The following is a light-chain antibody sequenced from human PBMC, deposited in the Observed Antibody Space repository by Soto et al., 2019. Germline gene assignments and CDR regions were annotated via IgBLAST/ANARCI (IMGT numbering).Light chain of an antibody. J-gene: IGLJ2*01. CDR2: EVS. V-gene: IGLV2-11*01. Sequence: QSALTQPASVSGSPGQSITISCTGTSSDVGGYNYVSWYQLHPGKAPKLMIYEVSKRPSGVPDRFSGSKSGNTASLTISGLQAEDEADYYCCSYAGSYTFEFGGGTKLTVL. CDR1: SSDVGGYNY. CDR3: CSYAGSYTFE.